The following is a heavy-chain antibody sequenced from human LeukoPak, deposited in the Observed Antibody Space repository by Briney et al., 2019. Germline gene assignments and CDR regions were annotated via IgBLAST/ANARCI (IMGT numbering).Heavy chain of an antibody. CDR1: GGSISSYY. Sequence: SETLSLTCTVSGGSISSYYWSWIRQPAGKGLEWIGRIYTGGSTNYNPSLKSRVTMSVDTSKNQFSLKLSSVTAADTAVYYCARDYRQGNWFDPWGQGTLVTVSS. CDR3: ARDYRQGNWFDP. V-gene: IGHV4-4*07. CDR2: IYTGGST. D-gene: IGHD3-16*02. J-gene: IGHJ5*02.